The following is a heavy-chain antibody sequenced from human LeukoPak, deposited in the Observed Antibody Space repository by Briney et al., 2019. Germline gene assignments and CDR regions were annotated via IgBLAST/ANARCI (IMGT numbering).Heavy chain of an antibody. CDR3: ARQQLSQLYYFDY. V-gene: IGHV4-61*08. CDR2: ISNSGNT. Sequence: SETLSLACTVSGDSVSSGDYHWSWIRQPPGKGLEWIGNISNSGNTNYNPSLKSRVTISIDTSKNQFSLKLSSVTAADTAVYYCARQQLSQLYYFDYWGQGTLVTVSS. D-gene: IGHD6-13*01. J-gene: IGHJ4*02. CDR1: GDSVSSGDYH.